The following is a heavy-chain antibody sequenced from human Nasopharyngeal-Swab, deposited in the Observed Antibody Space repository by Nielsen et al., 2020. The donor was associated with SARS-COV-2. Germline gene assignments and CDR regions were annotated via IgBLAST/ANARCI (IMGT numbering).Heavy chain of an antibody. Sequence: VLQAPGKGLEWGAVISYDGSNKYYADSVKGRFTISRDTSKNTLYLQMNSLRAEDTAIYYCARAHSGSYLSCFDYWGQGTLVTVSS. V-gene: IGHV3-30*03. CDR2: ISYDGSNK. J-gene: IGHJ4*02. D-gene: IGHD1-26*01. CDR3: ARAHSGSYLSCFDY.